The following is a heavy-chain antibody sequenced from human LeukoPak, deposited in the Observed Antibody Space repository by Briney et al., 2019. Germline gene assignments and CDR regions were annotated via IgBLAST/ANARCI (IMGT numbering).Heavy chain of an antibody. J-gene: IGHJ4*02. Sequence: PGGSLRLSCAASGFTFSSYGMHWVRQAPGKGLDWVAVIWYDGNNKYYADSVKGRFTISRDNSKNTLYLQMNSLRAEDTAVYYCALEMATKKGLDYRGQGTLVTVSS. D-gene: IGHD5-24*01. CDR2: IWYDGNNK. CDR1: GFTFSSYG. V-gene: IGHV3-33*08. CDR3: ALEMATKKGLDY.